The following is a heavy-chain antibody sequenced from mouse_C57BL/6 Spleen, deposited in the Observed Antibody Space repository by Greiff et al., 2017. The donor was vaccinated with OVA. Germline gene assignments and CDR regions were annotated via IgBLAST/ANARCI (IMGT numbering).Heavy chain of an antibody. CDR1: GYTFTDYY. J-gene: IGHJ2*01. CDR3: ASRTAQATGYYCDY. V-gene: IGHV1-26*01. D-gene: IGHD3-2*02. CDR2: INPNNGGT. Sequence: VQLQQSGPELVKPGASVKISCKASGYTFTDYYMNWVKQSPGKSLEWIGDINPNNGGTSYNQKFKGKATLTVDKSSSTAYMELRSLTSVDPAVNYCASRTAQATGYYCDYWGQGTTLTVSS.